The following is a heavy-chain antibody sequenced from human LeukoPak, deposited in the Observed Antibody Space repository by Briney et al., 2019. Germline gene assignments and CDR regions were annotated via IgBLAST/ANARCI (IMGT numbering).Heavy chain of an antibody. CDR3: AVCLDSSSVSVYYYMDV. CDR1: GGSISSYY. J-gene: IGHJ6*03. D-gene: IGHD6-13*01. CDR2: IYYSGST. Sequence: PSETLSLTCTVSGGSISSYYWSWIRQSPGKGLEWIGYIYYSGSTNYNPSLKSRVTISVDTSKNQFSLKLSSVTAADTAVYYCAVCLDSSSVSVYYYMDVWGKGTTVTVSS. V-gene: IGHV4-59*01.